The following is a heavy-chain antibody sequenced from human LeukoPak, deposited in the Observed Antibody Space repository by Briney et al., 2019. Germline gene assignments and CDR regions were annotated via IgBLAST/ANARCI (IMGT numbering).Heavy chain of an antibody. Sequence: QPGGSLRLSCAASGFTISTYSMCWVRQAPGKGLEWVSVISGSGGRTHYADSVKGRFTISRDNSKNTLYLQMNSLRAEDTAVFHCAKDGGSGSYMKDYYMDVWGKGTTVIVSS. D-gene: IGHD3-10*01. CDR1: GFTISTYS. J-gene: IGHJ6*03. CDR2: ISGSGGRT. CDR3: AKDGGSGSYMKDYYMDV. V-gene: IGHV3-23*01.